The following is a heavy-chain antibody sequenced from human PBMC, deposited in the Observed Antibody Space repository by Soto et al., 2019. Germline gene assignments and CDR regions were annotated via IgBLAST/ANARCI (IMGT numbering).Heavy chain of an antibody. CDR3: ARGFLSGSRAYYYMDV. J-gene: IGHJ6*03. CDR2: IYPGDSDT. D-gene: IGHD3-22*01. CDR1: GYSFTSYW. V-gene: IGHV5-51*01. Sequence: PGESLKISCKGSGYSFTSYWIGWVRQMPGKGLEWMGIIYPGDSDTRYSPSFQGQVTISADKSISTAYLQWSSLKASDTAMYYCARGFLSGSRAYYYMDVWGKGTTVTVSS.